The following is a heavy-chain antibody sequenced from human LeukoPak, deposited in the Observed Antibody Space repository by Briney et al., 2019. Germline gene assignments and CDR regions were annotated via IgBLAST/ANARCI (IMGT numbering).Heavy chain of an antibody. CDR2: IKQDGGEK. V-gene: IGHV3-7*01. CDR3: ARVSSSAIFDY. CDR1: GFTFSSYW. Sequence: GGPLRLSCAASGFTFSSYWMSWVRQAPGKGLEGVANIKQDGGEKYYVDSVKGRFTISRDNAKNSLYLQMNSLRAEDTAVYYCARVSSSAIFDYWGQGTLVTVSS. J-gene: IGHJ4*02. D-gene: IGHD6-6*01.